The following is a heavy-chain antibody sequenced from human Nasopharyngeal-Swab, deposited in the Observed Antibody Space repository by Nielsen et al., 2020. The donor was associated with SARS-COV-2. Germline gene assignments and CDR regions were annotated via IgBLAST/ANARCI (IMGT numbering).Heavy chain of an antibody. J-gene: IGHJ6*03. CDR1: GDSVNTINW. CDR3: ARRYGYYHYYMDV. Sequence: SETLSLTCGVSGDSVNTINWWTWVRQAPGTGLEWIGEIYHSGNTNYNPSLKSRVTITLDRSMNQFSLEVRSMTAADTAVYYCARRYGYYHYYMDVWGTGTTVTVSS. D-gene: IGHD2-15*01. V-gene: IGHV4-4*02. CDR2: IYHSGNT.